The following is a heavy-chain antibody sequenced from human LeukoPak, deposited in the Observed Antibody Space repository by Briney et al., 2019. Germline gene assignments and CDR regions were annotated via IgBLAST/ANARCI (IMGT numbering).Heavy chain of an antibody. J-gene: IGHJ6*03. CDR2: INPNSGGT. D-gene: IGHD3-22*01. V-gene: IGHV1-2*02. CDR1: GYTFTGYY. Sequence: ASVKVSCKASGYTFTGYYMHWVRQAPGQGLEWMGWINPNSGGTNYAQKFQGRGTMTRDTSISTAYMELSRLRSDDTAVYYCARWGSSGYYGYYYYMDVWGKGTTVTVSS. CDR3: ARWGSSGYYGYYYYMDV.